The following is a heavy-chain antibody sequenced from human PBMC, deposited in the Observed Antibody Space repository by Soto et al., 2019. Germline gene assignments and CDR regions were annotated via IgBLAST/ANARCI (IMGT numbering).Heavy chain of an antibody. Sequence: GGSLRLSCAASGFTFSSYSMNWVRQAPGKGLEWVSYISSSSSTIYYADSVKGRFTISRDNAKNSLYLQMNSLRAGDTAVYYCARGELGYCISTSCPSYYYYGMDVWGQGTTVTVSS. CDR2: ISSSSSTI. CDR3: ARGELGYCISTSCPSYYYYGMDV. V-gene: IGHV3-48*01. CDR1: GFTFSSYS. D-gene: IGHD2-2*01. J-gene: IGHJ6*02.